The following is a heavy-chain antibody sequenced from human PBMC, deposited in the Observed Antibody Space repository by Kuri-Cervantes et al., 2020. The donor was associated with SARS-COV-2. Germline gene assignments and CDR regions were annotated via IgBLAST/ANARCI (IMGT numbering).Heavy chain of an antibody. J-gene: IGHJ1*01. D-gene: IGHD6-6*01. CDR3: ARGGVWSSSSAEYFQH. V-gene: IGHV1-69*05. Sequence: SVKVSCKASGGTFSSCAISWVRQAPGQGLEWMGGIIPIFGTANYAQKFQGRVTITTDESTSTAYMELSSLRSEDTAVYYCARGGVWSSSSAEYFQHWGQGTLVTVSS. CDR1: GGTFSSCA. CDR2: IIPIFGTA.